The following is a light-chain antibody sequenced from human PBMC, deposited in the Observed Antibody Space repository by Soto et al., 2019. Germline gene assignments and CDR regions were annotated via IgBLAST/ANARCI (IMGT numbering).Light chain of an antibody. CDR1: QSVSSY. CDR3: QQRSNWPIT. V-gene: IGKV3-11*01. J-gene: IGKJ5*01. Sequence: EIVLPQSPATLSLSPGEIATLYCRASQSVSSYLAWYQQKPGQAPRLLIYDASNRATGIPARFSGSGSGTDFTLTISSLEPEDLAVSYCQQRSNWPITFGQGTRLEIQ. CDR2: DAS.